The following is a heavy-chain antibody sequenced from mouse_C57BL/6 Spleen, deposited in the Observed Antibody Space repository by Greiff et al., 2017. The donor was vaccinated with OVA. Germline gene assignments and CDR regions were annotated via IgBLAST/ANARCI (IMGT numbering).Heavy chain of an antibody. Sequence: LQESGAELARPGASVKMSCKASGYTFTSYTMHWVKQRPGQGLEWIGYINPSSGYTKYNQKFKDKATLTADKSSSTAYMQLSSLTSEDSAVYYCARMGNYGSSYVAMDYWGQGTSVTVSS. V-gene: IGHV1-4*01. J-gene: IGHJ4*01. D-gene: IGHD1-1*01. CDR2: INPSSGYT. CDR1: GYTFTSYT. CDR3: ARMGNYGSSYVAMDY.